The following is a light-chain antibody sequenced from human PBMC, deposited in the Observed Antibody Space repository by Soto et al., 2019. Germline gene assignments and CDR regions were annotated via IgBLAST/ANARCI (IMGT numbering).Light chain of an antibody. Sequence: DIQMTQSPSTLSASVGDRVTITCRASQSISSWLAWYPQKPGKAPKLLIYKASSLESWVPSRFSGSGSGTEFTLTIRSLQPDDFATYYCQQYNSYWTFGQGTKVEIK. CDR2: KAS. J-gene: IGKJ1*01. CDR1: QSISSW. V-gene: IGKV1-5*03. CDR3: QQYNSYWT.